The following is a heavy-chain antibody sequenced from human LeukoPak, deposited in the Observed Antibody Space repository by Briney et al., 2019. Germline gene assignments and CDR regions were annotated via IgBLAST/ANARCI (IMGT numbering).Heavy chain of an antibody. CDR3: ARDRGYSSGWYEHDY. V-gene: IGHV4-4*02. J-gene: IGHJ4*02. Sequence: PSETLSLTCAVSGGSISSSNWWSCVRQTPGKGLEWIGEIYHSGSTNYNPSLKSRVTISVDKSKNQFSLKLSSVTAADTAVYYCARDRGYSSGWYEHDYWGQGTLVAVSS. CDR1: GGSISSSNW. D-gene: IGHD6-19*01. CDR2: IYHSGST.